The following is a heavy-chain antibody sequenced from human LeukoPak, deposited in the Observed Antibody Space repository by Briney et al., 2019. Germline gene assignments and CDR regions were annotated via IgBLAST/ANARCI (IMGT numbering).Heavy chain of an antibody. CDR2: IIPILGIA. D-gene: IGHD3-3*01. Sequence: GASVKVSCKASGYTFTSYDISWVRQAPGQGLEWMGRIIPILGIANYAQKFQGRVTITADKSTSTAYMELSSLRSEDTAVYYCARVGEYYDFWSGPQTYYYYYMDVWGKGTTVTVSS. CDR1: GYTFTSYD. J-gene: IGHJ6*03. V-gene: IGHV1-69*04. CDR3: ARVGEYYDFWSGPQTYYYYYMDV.